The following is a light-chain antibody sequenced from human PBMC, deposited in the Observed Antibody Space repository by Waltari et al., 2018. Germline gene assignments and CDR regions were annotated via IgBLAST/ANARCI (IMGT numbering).Light chain of an antibody. Sequence: QSALTQPASVSGSPGQSITIPCTGTSSDIGGYNSVSWYQQHPGKAPKLMIYDVSNRPSGVSNRFSGFKSGNTASLTISGLQAEDEADYYCTSYRSSSTLPYVFGTGTKVTVL. CDR1: SSDIGGYNS. J-gene: IGLJ1*01. CDR3: TSYRSSSTLPYV. V-gene: IGLV2-14*03. CDR2: DVS.